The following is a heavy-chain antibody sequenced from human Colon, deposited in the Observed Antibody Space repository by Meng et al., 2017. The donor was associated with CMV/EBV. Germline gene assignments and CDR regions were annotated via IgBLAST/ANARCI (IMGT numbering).Heavy chain of an antibody. J-gene: IGHJ6*02. D-gene: IGHD6-19*01. CDR1: GFIFRDYW. CDR3: ARARVFSVAGTRRFYGMDA. V-gene: IGHV3-7*03. CDR2: INPGGGEK. Sequence: GGSLRLSCAASGFIFRDYWMSWVRQTPGKGLEWVANINPGGGEKYYVDSVKGRFTISRDNSKNSLYLQMNSLRAEDTAVYYCARARVFSVAGTRRFYGMDAWGQGTTVTVSS.